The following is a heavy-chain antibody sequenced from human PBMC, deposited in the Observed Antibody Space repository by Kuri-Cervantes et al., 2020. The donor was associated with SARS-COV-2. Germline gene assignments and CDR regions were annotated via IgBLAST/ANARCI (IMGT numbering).Heavy chain of an antibody. V-gene: IGHV4-61*01. CDR1: GYSISSGHY. CDR3: GKVSWLQLWHRYSDS. CDR2: IYYSGST. Sequence: SETLSLTCAVSGYSISSGHYWSWIRQPPGKGLEWIGYIYYSGSTNYNPSLKSRVTISVDTSKNQFSLKLSSVTAADTAVYYCGKVSWLQLWHRYSDSWGQGTLVTVSS. D-gene: IGHD5-24*01. J-gene: IGHJ4*02.